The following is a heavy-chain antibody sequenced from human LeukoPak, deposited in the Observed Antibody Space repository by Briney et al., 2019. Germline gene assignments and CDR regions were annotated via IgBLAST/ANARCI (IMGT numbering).Heavy chain of an antibody. J-gene: IGHJ4*02. CDR2: MNPNSGNT. CDR3: AREIFGVVIISGGY. Sequence: ASVKVSCKASGYTFTSYAMNWVRQAPGQGLEWMGWMNPNSGNTGYAQKFQGRVTMTRNTSISTAYMELSSLRSEDTAVYYCAREIFGVVIISGGYWGQGTLVTVSS. D-gene: IGHD3-3*01. CDR1: GYTFTSYA. V-gene: IGHV1-8*02.